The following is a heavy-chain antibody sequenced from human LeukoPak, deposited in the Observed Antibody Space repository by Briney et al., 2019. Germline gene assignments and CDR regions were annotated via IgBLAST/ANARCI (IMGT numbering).Heavy chain of an antibody. V-gene: IGHV3-33*01. CDR2: IWYDGSNK. Sequence: GGSLRLSCAASGFTFSSYGMHWVRQAPGKGLEWVAVIWYDGSNKYYADSVKGRFTISRDNSKNTLYLQMNSLRAEDTAVYYCATDLSIAAPPGPLDYWGQGTLVTASS. D-gene: IGHD6-6*01. CDR1: GFTFSSYG. J-gene: IGHJ4*02. CDR3: ATDLSIAAPPGPLDY.